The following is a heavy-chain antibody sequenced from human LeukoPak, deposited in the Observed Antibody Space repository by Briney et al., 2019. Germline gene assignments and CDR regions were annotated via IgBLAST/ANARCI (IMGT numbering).Heavy chain of an antibody. D-gene: IGHD2-21*02. CDR3: ARKRCTGDCYLFDP. CDR1: GYTFSTYG. Sequence: ASVKVSCKASGYTFSTYGLMWVRQAPGQGLEWMGWINTNNGNTNYAQKFQGRVTMTTDTSTSTGYMELGSLRSDDPAVYYCARKRCTGDCYLFDPWGQGTLVTVSS. V-gene: IGHV1-18*01. CDR2: INTNNGNT. J-gene: IGHJ5*02.